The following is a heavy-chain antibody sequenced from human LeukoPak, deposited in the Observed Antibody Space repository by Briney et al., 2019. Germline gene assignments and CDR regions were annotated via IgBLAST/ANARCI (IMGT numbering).Heavy chain of an antibody. CDR3: ARGDYYDNIIPQRHQYYFDH. CDR1: GGTFTSYA. D-gene: IGHD3-22*01. J-gene: IGHJ4*02. Sequence: ASVKVSCKASGGTFTSYAISWVRQAPGQGLEWMGGIIPIFGTANYAQKFQGRVTITTDESTSTAYMELSSLRSEDTAVYYCARGDYYDNIIPQRHQYYFDHWGQGTLVTVSS. CDR2: IIPIFGTA. V-gene: IGHV1-69*05.